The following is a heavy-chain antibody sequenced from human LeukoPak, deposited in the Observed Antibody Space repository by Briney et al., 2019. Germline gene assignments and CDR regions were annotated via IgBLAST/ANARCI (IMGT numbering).Heavy chain of an antibody. CDR1: GFTFSSYG. CDR2: ISGSGGST. V-gene: IGHV3-23*01. CDR3: AKPQWLEAYFDY. Sequence: GGSLRLSCAASGFTFSSYGMHWVRQAPGKGLEWVSAISGSGGSTYYADSVKGRFTISRDNSKNTLYLQMNSLRAEDTAVYYCAKPQWLEAYFDYWGQGTLVTVSS. D-gene: IGHD6-19*01. J-gene: IGHJ4*02.